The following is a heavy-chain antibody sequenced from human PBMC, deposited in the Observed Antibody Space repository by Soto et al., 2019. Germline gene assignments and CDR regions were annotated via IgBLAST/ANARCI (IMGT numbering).Heavy chain of an antibody. CDR3: GRYGNNATCYRWFDP. D-gene: IGHD2-21*01. CDR1: GGSISSYY. V-gene: IGHV4-59*10. Sequence: PSETLSLTCTVSGGSISSYYWSWIRQPAGKGLEWIGRMYPSGSTNYNPSLKSRVTMSVDTSKNHFSLKLNSVTAADTAVYYCGRYGNNATCYRWFDPWGQGTLVTVSS. J-gene: IGHJ5*02. CDR2: MYPSGST.